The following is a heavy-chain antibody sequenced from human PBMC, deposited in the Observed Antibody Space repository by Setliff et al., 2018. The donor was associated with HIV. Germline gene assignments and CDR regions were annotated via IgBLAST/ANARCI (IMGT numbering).Heavy chain of an antibody. D-gene: IGHD2-21*02. CDR3: ARDQGVVTRACWH. V-gene: IGHV1-69*13. CDR2: IIPLFGTE. J-gene: IGHJ1*01. Sequence: SVKVSCKAYGDTLTNYALGWVRQAPGQGLEWMGGIIPLFGTEDYAQKFQGRVTITADESTNTAYMELRSLTSDDTAVYYCARDQGVVTRACWHWGQGTLVTVSS. CDR1: GDTLTNYA.